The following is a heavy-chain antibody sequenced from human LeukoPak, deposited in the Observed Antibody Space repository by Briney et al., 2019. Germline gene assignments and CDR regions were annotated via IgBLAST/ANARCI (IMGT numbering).Heavy chain of an antibody. CDR1: GFTFSSYV. Sequence: GGSLRLSCLGSGFTFSSYVTHWIRQAPGKGLEYVSAINDNGKSIYYADSVKGRFTISRDNSKNTLYLQMSSLRPEDTAVYYCVKDPWGVDHWGQGTLVTVSS. V-gene: IGHV3-64D*06. CDR2: INDNGKSI. J-gene: IGHJ5*02. CDR3: VKDPWGVDH. D-gene: IGHD7-27*01.